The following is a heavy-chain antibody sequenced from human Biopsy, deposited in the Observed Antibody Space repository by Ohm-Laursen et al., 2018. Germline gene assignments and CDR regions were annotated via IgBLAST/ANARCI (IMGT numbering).Heavy chain of an antibody. CDR1: GGTFSNYG. Sequence: ASAKVSCKAPGGTFSNYGVNWVRQAPGQGLEWLGGNIPILGTGNYAQKFQDRVTVAADTSTSTATMELRSLRSDDTAVYYCATKLTGYFHHWGQGTLVIVSS. J-gene: IGHJ1*01. V-gene: IGHV1-69*06. CDR2: NIPILGTG. CDR3: ATKLTGYFHH. D-gene: IGHD3-9*01.